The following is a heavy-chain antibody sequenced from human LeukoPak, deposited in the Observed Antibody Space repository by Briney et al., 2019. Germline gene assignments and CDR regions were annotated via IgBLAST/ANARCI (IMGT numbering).Heavy chain of an antibody. CDR2: LGWNSRPE. V-gene: IGHV3-9*01. CDR3: VKRGGSDWYFDI. J-gene: IGHJ2*01. Sequence: QTGGSLRLSCAASGFTFGDYGMPWVRQVPGKGLEWVSGLGWNSRPEDYADSVKGRFTISRDNAKSSLYLQMNSLRADDTALYYCVKRGGSDWYFDIWGRGTLVTVSS. CDR1: GFTFGDYG.